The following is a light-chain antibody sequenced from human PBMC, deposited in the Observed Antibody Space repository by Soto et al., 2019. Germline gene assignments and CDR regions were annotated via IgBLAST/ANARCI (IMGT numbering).Light chain of an antibody. CDR2: AAS. CDR1: QSISSY. CDR3: QQSYSTPIT. J-gene: IGKJ5*01. Sequence: DIQMTQYPSSLSASVGDRVTITCRASQSISSYLNWYQQKPGKAPKLLIYAASSLQSGVPSRFSGSGSGTDFTLTINSLQPEDFATYYCQQSYSTPITFGQGTRLEIK. V-gene: IGKV1-39*01.